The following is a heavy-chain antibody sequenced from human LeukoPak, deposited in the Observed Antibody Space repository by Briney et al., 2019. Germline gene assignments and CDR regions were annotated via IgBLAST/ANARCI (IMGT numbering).Heavy chain of an antibody. CDR1: GGSFSTYY. J-gene: IGHJ4*02. CDR3: ARRGCGGDCYSSYFDS. Sequence: SETLSLTCAVYGGSFSTYYWTWIRQSPGKGLEWIGEINDSGNTNSNSILKSRVTLSVDKSKNQFSLRLKSVTAADTAVYYCARRGCGGDCYSSYFDSWGQGTLVTVSS. V-gene: IGHV4-34*01. CDR2: INDSGNT. D-gene: IGHD2-21*02.